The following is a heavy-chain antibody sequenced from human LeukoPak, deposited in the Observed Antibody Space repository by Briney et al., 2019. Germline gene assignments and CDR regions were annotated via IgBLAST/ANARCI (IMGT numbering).Heavy chain of an antibody. CDR2: ISHDGSNQ. D-gene: IGHD4-23*01. Sequence: GGSLRLSCAASGFTFNTYTMHWVRQAPGKGLEWVAVISHDGSNQYYADSVKGRFTISRDNSKNTLYLQMNSLRAEDTAVYYCARDLEGYGGNADYWGQGILVTVSS. J-gene: IGHJ4*02. V-gene: IGHV3-30*04. CDR1: GFTFNTYT. CDR3: ARDLEGYGGNADY.